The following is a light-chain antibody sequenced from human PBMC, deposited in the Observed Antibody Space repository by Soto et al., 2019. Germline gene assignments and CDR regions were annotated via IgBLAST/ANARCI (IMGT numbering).Light chain of an antibody. CDR2: LGS. CDR3: MQALHMYT. Sequence: DIVMTQSPLSLPVTPGEPASISCRSSQSLLHSNGYNYLDWYLQKPGQSPQLLIYLGSNRASGVPDRFRGSGSGTDFTLKISRVEAEDVGVYYCMQALHMYTFGQGTKLEIK. J-gene: IGKJ2*01. CDR1: QSLLHSNGYNY. V-gene: IGKV2-28*01.